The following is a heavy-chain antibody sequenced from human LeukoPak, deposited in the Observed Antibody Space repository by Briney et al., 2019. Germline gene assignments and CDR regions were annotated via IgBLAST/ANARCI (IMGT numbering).Heavy chain of an antibody. CDR3: AREETLLLNYYDSSVHERRMPDYYYYYGMDV. D-gene: IGHD3-22*01. J-gene: IGHJ6*02. V-gene: IGHV1-3*01. CDR1: GYTFTSYG. Sequence: ASVKVSCKASGYTFTSYGISWVRQAPGQRLEWMGWINAGNGNTKYSQKFQGRVTITRDTSASTAYMELSSLRSEDTAVYYCAREETLLLNYYDSSVHERRMPDYYYYYGMDVWGQGTTVTVSS. CDR2: INAGNGNT.